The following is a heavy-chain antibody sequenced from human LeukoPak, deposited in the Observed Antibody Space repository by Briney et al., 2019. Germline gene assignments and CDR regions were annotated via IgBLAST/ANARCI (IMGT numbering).Heavy chain of an antibody. J-gene: IGHJ4*02. CDR2: FDPEDGET. Sequence: ASVTVSCKVSGYTLTELSMHWVRQAPGKGLEWMGGFDPEDGETIYAQKFQGRVTMTEDTSTDTAYMELSSLRSEDTAVYYCATGVLRYFDWLPLPDYWGQGTLVTVSS. CDR3: ATGVLRYFDWLPLPDY. V-gene: IGHV1-24*01. D-gene: IGHD3-9*01. CDR1: GYTLTELS.